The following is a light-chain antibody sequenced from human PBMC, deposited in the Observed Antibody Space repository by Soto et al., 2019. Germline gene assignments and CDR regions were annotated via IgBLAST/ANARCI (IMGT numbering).Light chain of an antibody. CDR3: SSYTISSAYV. CDR2: EVS. Sequence: QSALTQPASVSGSPGQSITISCTGTSSDVGGYNYVSWYQQQSGKAPKLMIHEVSNRPSGVSNRFSGSKSGNTASLTISGLQAEDEADYYCSSYTISSAYVFGIGTKLTVL. CDR1: SSDVGGYNY. V-gene: IGLV2-14*01. J-gene: IGLJ1*01.